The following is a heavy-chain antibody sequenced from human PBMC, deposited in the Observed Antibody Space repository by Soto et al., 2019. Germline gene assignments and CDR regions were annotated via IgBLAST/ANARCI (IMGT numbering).Heavy chain of an antibody. CDR1: GGSFSGYY. CDR2: INHSGST. D-gene: IGHD3-22*01. J-gene: IGHJ4*02. V-gene: IGHV4-34*01. Sequence: SETLSLTCAVHGGSFSGYYWSWIRQPPGKGLEWIGEINHSGSTNYNPSLKSRVTISVDTSKNQFSLKLSSVTAADTAVYYCARVSLGYYDSSGYYYAYWGQGTLVTVSS. CDR3: ARVSLGYYDSSGYYYAY.